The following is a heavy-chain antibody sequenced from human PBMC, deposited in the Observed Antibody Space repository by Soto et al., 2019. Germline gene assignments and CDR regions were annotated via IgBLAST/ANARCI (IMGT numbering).Heavy chain of an antibody. D-gene: IGHD4-17*01. CDR2: ISAYNGNT. J-gene: IGHJ4*02. CDR1: GYTFTSYG. Sequence: QVQLVQSGAEVKKPGASVKVSCKASGYTFTSYGISWVRQAPGQGLEWMGWISAYNGNTNYAQKLQGRVTMTTDTSTSTAYMELRSLRSADTAVYYCARIVKLKTVTREEGVDYWGQGTLVTVSS. CDR3: ARIVKLKTVTREEGVDY. V-gene: IGHV1-18*01.